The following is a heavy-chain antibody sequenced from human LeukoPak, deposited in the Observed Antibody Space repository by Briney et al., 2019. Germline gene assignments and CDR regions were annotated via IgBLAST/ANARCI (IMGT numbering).Heavy chain of an antibody. Sequence: SGGSLRLSCAASGFTFRSYTMNWVRQAPGKGLDWVSSISPSGSSTYNADSVRGRFTISRDNAKDAVYLQMNSLGGEDTAVYYCVRDFLGESGAGGCWGQGTLVTVSS. D-gene: IGHD3-10*01. CDR2: ISPSGSST. CDR1: GFTFRSYT. CDR3: VRDFLGESGAGGC. J-gene: IGHJ4*02. V-gene: IGHV3-21*01.